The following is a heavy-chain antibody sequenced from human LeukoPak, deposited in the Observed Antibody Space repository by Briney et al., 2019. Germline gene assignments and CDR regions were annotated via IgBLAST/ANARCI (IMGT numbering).Heavy chain of an antibody. J-gene: IGHJ4*02. CDR3: ARERYDFWSGYFLL. V-gene: IGHV3-74*01. D-gene: IGHD3-3*01. CDR1: GFTFRTYW. Sequence: GGSLRLSCAASGFTFRTYWMSWVRQAPGKGLVWVSRINSDGSSSSYADSVKGRFTISRDNAKNTLYLQMNSLRAEDTAVYYCARERYDFWSGYFLLWGQGTLVTVSS. CDR2: INSDGSSS.